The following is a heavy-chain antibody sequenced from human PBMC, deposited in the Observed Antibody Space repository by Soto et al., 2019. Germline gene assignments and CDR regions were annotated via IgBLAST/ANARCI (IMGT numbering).Heavy chain of an antibody. V-gene: IGHV3-11*06. CDR1: GFIFSDYY. D-gene: IGHD6-6*01. Sequence: QAQLVESGGGLVKPGESLRLSCAASGFIFSDYYMSWIRQAPGKGLEWGSYISSSRTYTNYADSVKGLFTISRDNAKYSLYLQMNSLRAEDTAVYYCARGLRIAARVFDCWGQGTQVTVSS. CDR3: ARGLRIAARVFDC. CDR2: ISSSRTYT. J-gene: IGHJ4*02.